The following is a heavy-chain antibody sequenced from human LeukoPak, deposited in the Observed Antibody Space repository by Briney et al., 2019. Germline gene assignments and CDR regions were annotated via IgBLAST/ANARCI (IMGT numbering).Heavy chain of an antibody. Sequence: SETLSLTCSVSGDSISTYSWSWIRQSPGTGLEWIGYIHSSGHTDYNPSLKGRVTISVDTSQNHFSLKLTSVTAADTAVYYWARSSAGSGRDAFDIWGEGTMVTVSS. CDR1: GDSISTYS. V-gene: IGHV4-59*12. D-gene: IGHD3-10*01. CDR2: IHSSGHT. J-gene: IGHJ3*02. CDR3: ARSSAGSGRDAFDI.